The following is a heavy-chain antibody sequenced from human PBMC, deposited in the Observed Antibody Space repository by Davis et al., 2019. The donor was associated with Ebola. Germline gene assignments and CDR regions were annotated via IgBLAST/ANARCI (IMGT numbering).Heavy chain of an antibody. V-gene: IGHV3-30*04. CDR3: ARGRRLDV. CDR2: ISYDGSNK. J-gene: IGHJ6*02. Sequence: PGGSLRLSCAASGFTFSSYAMHWVRQAPGKGLEWVAVISYDGSNKYYADSVKGRFTISRDNSKNTLYLQMNSLRAEDTAVYYCARGRRLDVWGQGTTVTVSS. CDR1: GFTFSSYA.